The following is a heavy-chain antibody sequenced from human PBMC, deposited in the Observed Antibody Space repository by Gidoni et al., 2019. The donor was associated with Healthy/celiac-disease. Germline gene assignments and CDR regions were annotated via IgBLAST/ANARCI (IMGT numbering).Heavy chain of an antibody. V-gene: IGHV3-33*01. D-gene: IGHD2-2*01. CDR3: ARAIVVVPAAMDV. CDR2: IWYDGSNK. CDR1: GFTFSSYG. Sequence: QVQLVESGGGVVQPGRSLRLSCAAAGFTFSSYGMHWVRQAPCKGLEWVAVIWYDGSNKYYADSVKGRFTISRDNSKNTLYLQMNSLRAEDTAVYYCARAIVVVPAAMDVWGKGTTVTVSS. J-gene: IGHJ6*04.